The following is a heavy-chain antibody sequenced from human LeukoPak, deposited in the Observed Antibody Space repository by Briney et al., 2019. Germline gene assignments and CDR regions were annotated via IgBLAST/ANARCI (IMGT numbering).Heavy chain of an antibody. J-gene: IGHJ5*02. CDR1: GSTFSSYA. CDR3: AKDRVAAIGGWFDP. CDR2: ISGSGDT. V-gene: IGHV3-23*01. Sequence: GGSLRLSCAASGSTFSSYAMSWVRQAPGKGLDWVSAISGSGDTNYADSVKGRFTISRDNSRKMLYLQLNSLRVEDTAVYYCAKDRVAAIGGWFDPWGQGTLVTVSS. D-gene: IGHD6-13*01.